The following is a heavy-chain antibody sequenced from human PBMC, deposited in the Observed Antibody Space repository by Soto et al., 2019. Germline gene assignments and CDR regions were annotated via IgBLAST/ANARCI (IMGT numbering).Heavy chain of an antibody. V-gene: IGHV3-23*01. J-gene: IGHJ4*02. Sequence: GGSLRLSCAASGFTFSSYAMSWVRQAPGKGLEWVSAISGCGGSTYYTDSVKGRFTISRDNSNNMLYLQMNSLRAEDTAVYYCANIRNVVYAHNAYWGQGTLVTVSS. CDR3: ANIRNVVYAHNAY. CDR2: ISGCGGST. CDR1: GFTFSSYA. D-gene: IGHD2-8*02.